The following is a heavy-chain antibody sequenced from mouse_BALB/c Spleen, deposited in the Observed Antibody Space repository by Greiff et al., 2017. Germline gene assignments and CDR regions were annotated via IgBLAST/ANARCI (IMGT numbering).Heavy chain of an antibody. D-gene: IGHD2-2*01. CDR3: TRGGLRRGGGMDY. Sequence: EVQLQQSGTVLARPGASVKMSCKASGYSFTSYWMHWVKQRPGQGLEWIGAIYPGNSDTSYNQKFKGKAKLTAVTSASTAYMELSSLTNEDSAVYYCTRGGLRRGGGMDYWGQGTSVTVSA. V-gene: IGHV1-5*01. CDR1: GYSFTSYW. J-gene: IGHJ4*01. CDR2: IYPGNSDT.